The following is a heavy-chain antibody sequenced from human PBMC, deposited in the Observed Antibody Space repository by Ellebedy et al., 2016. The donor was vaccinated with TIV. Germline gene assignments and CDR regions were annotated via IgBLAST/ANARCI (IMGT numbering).Heavy chain of an antibody. J-gene: IGHJ4*02. Sequence: GGSLRLSXAASRFTFSIFGLHWVRQAPGKGLEWAAIISSDGTNKYYADSVRGRFTISRDNSKNTLYLQMDSLRPEDTAIYYCAKDESGGDLPRPFDHWGQGTLVTVSS. CDR2: ISSDGTNK. CDR1: RFTFSIFG. V-gene: IGHV3-30*18. CDR3: AKDESGGDLPRPFDH. D-gene: IGHD5-12*01.